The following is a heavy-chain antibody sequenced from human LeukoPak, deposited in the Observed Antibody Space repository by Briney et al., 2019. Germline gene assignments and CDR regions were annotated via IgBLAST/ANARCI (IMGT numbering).Heavy chain of an antibody. J-gene: IGHJ5*02. V-gene: IGHV4-4*07. Sequence: SETLSLTCTVSGGSISSYYWSWIRQPAGKGLEWIGRIYTSGSTNYNPSLKSRVTMSVDTSKNQFSLKLSSVTAADTAVYYCARDHVYGDYVGWFDPWGQGTLVTVSS. CDR2: IYTSGST. CDR1: GGSISSYY. D-gene: IGHD4-17*01. CDR3: ARDHVYGDYVGWFDP.